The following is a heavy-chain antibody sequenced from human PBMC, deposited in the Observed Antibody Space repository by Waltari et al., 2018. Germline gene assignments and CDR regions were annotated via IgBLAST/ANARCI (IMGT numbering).Heavy chain of an antibody. D-gene: IGHD6-19*01. CDR2: INHSGST. CDR1: GGSFSGYY. V-gene: IGHV4-34*01. CDR3: ARGPQAAVALDV. J-gene: IGHJ6*04. Sequence: QVQLQQWGAGLLKPSETLSLTCAVYGGSFSGYYWSWIRQPPGKGLEWIGEINHSGSTNYHPSLKSRVTISVDTSKNQFSLKLSSVTAADTAVYYCARGPQAAVALDVWGKGTTVTVSS.